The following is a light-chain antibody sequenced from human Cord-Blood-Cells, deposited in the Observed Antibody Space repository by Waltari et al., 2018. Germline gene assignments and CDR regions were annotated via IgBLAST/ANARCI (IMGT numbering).Light chain of an antibody. CDR1: QSVSSY. CDR2: DAS. CDR3: QQRSNWPPIN. J-gene: IGKJ5*01. Sequence: EIVLTQSPATLSLSPGEIATLPCRASQSVSSYLAWYQQKPGQAPRLLIYDASNRATGIPARFSGSGSGTDFTLTISSLEPEDFAVYYCQQRSNWPPINFGQGTRLEIK. V-gene: IGKV3-11*01.